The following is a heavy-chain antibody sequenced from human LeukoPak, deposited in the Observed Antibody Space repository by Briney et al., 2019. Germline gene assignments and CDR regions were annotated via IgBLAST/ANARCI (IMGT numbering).Heavy chain of an antibody. J-gene: IGHJ3*02. D-gene: IGHD6-13*01. V-gene: IGHV1-18*01. CDR3: ARNPRYSSSWHHDAFDI. CDR1: GGTFSSYA. Sequence: ASVKVSCKASGGTFSSYAISWVRQAPGQGLEWMGWISAYNGNTNYAQKLQGRVTMTTDTSTSTAYMELRSLRSDDTAVYYCARNPRYSSSWHHDAFDIWGQGTMVTVSS. CDR2: ISAYNGNT.